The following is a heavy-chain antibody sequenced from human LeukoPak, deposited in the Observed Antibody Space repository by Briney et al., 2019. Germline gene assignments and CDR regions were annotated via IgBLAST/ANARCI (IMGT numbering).Heavy chain of an antibody. CDR1: GFTFSSYG. V-gene: IGHV3-33*01. J-gene: IGHJ6*02. CDR3: AREKKGLQYYYYYGMDV. CDR2: IWYDGSNK. Sequence: GGSLRLSCAASGFTFSSYGMHWVRQAPGKGLEWVADIWYDGSNKYYADSVKGRFTISRDNSKNTLYLQMNSLRAEDTAVYYCAREKKGLQYYYYYGMDVWGQGTTVTVSS. D-gene: IGHD5-24*01.